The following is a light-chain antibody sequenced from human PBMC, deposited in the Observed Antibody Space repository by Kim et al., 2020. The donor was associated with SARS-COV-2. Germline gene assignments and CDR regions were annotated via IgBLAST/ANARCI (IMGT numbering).Light chain of an antibody. Sequence: QMTQSPSYVSASVGDMITITCRASQGIASWLAWYQQKPGKAPKLLIYAASALQSGVSSRFSGSGSGREFTLTIRSLQPEDVATYFCQQSNNLPITFGQGTRLEIK. J-gene: IGKJ5*01. CDR2: AAS. V-gene: IGKV1-12*01. CDR3: QQSNNLPIT. CDR1: QGIASW.